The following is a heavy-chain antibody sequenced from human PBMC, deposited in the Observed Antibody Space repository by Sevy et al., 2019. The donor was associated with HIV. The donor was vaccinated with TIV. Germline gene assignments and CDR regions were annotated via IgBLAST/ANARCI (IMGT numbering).Heavy chain of an antibody. CDR2: ISSSSSYI. Sequence: GESLKISCAASGFTFSSYSMNWVRQAPGKGLEWVSSISSSSSYIYYADSVKGRFTISRDNAKNSLYLQMNSLRAEDTAVYYCASNKLGELSLWRDYWGQGTLVTVSS. V-gene: IGHV3-21*01. CDR3: ASNKLGELSLWRDY. D-gene: IGHD3-16*02. CDR1: GFTFSSYS. J-gene: IGHJ4*02.